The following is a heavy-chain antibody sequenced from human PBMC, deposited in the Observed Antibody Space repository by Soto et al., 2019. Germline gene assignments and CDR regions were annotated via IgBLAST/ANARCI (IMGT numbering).Heavy chain of an antibody. CDR2: ISGSGGST. Sequence: GGSLRLSCAASGFTFSSYAMSWVRQAPGKGLEWVSAISGSGGSTYYADSVKGRFTISRDNSKNTLYLQMNSLRAEDTAVYYCAKDREGGILTGSFDYWGQGTLVTVSS. D-gene: IGHD3-9*01. J-gene: IGHJ4*02. CDR1: GFTFSSYA. V-gene: IGHV3-23*01. CDR3: AKDREGGILTGSFDY.